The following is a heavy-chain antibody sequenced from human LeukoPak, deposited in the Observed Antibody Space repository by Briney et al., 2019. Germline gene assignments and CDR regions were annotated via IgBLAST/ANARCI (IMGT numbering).Heavy chain of an antibody. Sequence: SETLSLTCAVYGGSFSGYYWSWICLPPGKGLDWIGEISHTGSTKYSPSLKDRVTISKDNSKNQFSLKLNSVTAADTATYYCTRSSGWWSLDYWGQGALVTVSS. CDR3: TRSSGWWSLDY. CDR2: ISHTGST. V-gene: IGHV4-34*01. J-gene: IGHJ4*02. CDR1: GGSFSGYY. D-gene: IGHD6-19*01.